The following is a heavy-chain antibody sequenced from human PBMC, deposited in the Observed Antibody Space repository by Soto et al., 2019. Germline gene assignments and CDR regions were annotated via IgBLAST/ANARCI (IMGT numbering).Heavy chain of an antibody. CDR1: GFTFSSYW. V-gene: IGHV3-7*01. CDR2: IKQDGSEK. J-gene: IGHJ4*02. Sequence: EVQLVESGGGLVQPGGSLRLSCAASGFTFSSYWMNWVRQAPGKGLEWVANIKQDGSEKYYVDSVKGRFTISRDNTKNSLYLQMNSLRAEDTAVYYCAREQLQAVIPDYWGQGTLVTVSS. D-gene: IGHD1-1*01. CDR3: AREQLQAVIPDY.